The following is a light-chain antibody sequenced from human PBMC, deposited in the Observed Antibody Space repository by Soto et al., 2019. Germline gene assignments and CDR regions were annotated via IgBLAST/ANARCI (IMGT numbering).Light chain of an antibody. CDR2: GAS. J-gene: IGKJ2*01. CDR1: QSVSSN. V-gene: IGKV3-15*01. CDR3: QQYNNWPQKYT. Sequence: EIVMTQSPATLSVSPGERATLSCRASQSVSSNLAWYQQKPGQAPRLLISGASTRATGIPARFSGSGSGTEFTLTISSLQSEDFAVYYCQQYNNWPQKYTFGQGTKLEIK.